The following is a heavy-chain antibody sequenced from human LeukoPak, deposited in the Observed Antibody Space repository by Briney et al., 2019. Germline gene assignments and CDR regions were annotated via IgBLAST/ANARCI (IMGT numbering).Heavy chain of an antibody. Sequence: SETLSLTCTVSGGSISSSSYYWGGLRPPPGKGLEGIGSIYYSGSTYYNPSLKTRATISVDTSKHTFSLTLNSVTAADTPVYYCARPAYRGSYYAAFEIWGQGTMVTASS. CDR3: ARPAYRGSYYAAFEI. CDR1: GGSISSSSYY. CDR2: IYYSGST. V-gene: IGHV4-39*01. D-gene: IGHD1-26*01. J-gene: IGHJ3*02.